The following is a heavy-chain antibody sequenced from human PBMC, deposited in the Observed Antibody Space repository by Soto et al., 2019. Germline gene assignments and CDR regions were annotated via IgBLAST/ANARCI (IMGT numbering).Heavy chain of an antibody. J-gene: IGHJ4*02. CDR2: ISYDGSNK. CDR1: GFTFSSYG. D-gene: IGHD2-15*01. V-gene: IGHV3-30*03. Sequence: QVQLVESGGGVVQPGRSLRLSCAASGFTFSSYGMHWVRQAPGKGLEWVAVISYDGSNKYYADSVKGRFTISRDNSKNTLYLQMNNRRAEDTAVYYCATDQVRVVVAAAFDSWGQGTLVTVSS. CDR3: ATDQVRVVVAAAFDS.